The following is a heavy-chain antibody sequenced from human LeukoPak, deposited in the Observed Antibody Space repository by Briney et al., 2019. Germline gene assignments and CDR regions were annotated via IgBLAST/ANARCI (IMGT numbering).Heavy chain of an antibody. V-gene: IGHV4-38-2*02. CDR2: IYHSGTT. CDR1: GYSISSGYY. CDR3: ARQAYEYKFVPWFDP. J-gene: IGHJ5*02. Sequence: SETLSLTCTVSGYSISSGYYWGYIRQPPGKGLEWIGSIYHSGTTYYNPSLKSRVTISVDTSKNQFSLTLSSKTATDTAVYFCARQAYEYKFVPWFDPWGQGTLVTVSS. D-gene: IGHD2-21*01.